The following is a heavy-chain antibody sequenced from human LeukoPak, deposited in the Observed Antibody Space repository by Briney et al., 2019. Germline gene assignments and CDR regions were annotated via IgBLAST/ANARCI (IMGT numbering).Heavy chain of an antibody. V-gene: IGHV3-7*01. CDR1: GFTFSSYW. Sequence: PGGSLRLSCAASGFTFSSYWMSWVRQAPGKGLEWVANIKQDGSEKYYVDSVKGRFTISRDNAKNSLYLQMNSLRAEDTAVYYCARVGPGPLYYYYYMDVWGKGTTVTVSS. D-gene: IGHD1-1*01. CDR2: IKQDGSEK. J-gene: IGHJ6*03. CDR3: ARVGPGPLYYYYYMDV.